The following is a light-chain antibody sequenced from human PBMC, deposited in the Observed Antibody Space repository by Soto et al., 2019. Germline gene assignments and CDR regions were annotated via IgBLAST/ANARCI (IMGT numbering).Light chain of an antibody. CDR3: LQDYTYPRT. V-gene: IGKV1-6*01. J-gene: IGKJ1*01. CDR2: ATS. Sequence: AIQMTQSTSSLSASVGDRVTITCRASQGIRTELGWYQQRPGKAPKLLIYATSTLQDGVPSRFSGSGSGTDFTLTIISLQPVDCVTYFCLQDYTYPRTFGQGTKVEIK. CDR1: QGIRTE.